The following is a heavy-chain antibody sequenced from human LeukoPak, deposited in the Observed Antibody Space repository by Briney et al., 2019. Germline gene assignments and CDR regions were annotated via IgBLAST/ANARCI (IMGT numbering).Heavy chain of an antibody. CDR1: GFTFRSYW. J-gene: IGHJ4*02. Sequence: GGSLRLSCVASGFTFRSYWMTWVRQAPGKGLEWVANIQQGGSEKNYVGSVKGRFTISRDNAKNSLYLQMNSLRAEDTAVYYCARDESYTQWLGIYFDYWGQGTLVTVSS. V-gene: IGHV3-7*01. CDR2: IQQGGSEK. D-gene: IGHD6-19*01. CDR3: ARDESYTQWLGIYFDY.